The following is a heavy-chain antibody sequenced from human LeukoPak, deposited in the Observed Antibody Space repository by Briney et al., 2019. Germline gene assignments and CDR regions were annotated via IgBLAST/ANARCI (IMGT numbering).Heavy chain of an antibody. D-gene: IGHD4-11*01. Sequence: GGSLRLSCAAAGFRFSSYAMSWVRQAPGRGLEWVSGISGSGGNTYYADSVRGRFTISRDNSKNTLYLQMNSLTAEDTALYYCEKYMVYDYTNLYYYAMDVWGQGTTVTISS. CDR3: EKYMVYDYTNLYYYAMDV. J-gene: IGHJ6*02. CDR1: GFRFSSYA. CDR2: ISGSGGNT. V-gene: IGHV3-23*01.